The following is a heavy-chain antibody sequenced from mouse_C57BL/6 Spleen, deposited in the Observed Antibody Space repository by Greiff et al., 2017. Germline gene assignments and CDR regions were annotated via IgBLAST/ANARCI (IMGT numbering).Heavy chain of an antibody. CDR3: TRSIITTGAWFAY. CDR2: IDPETGGT. D-gene: IGHD1-1*01. J-gene: IGHJ3*01. V-gene: IGHV1-15*01. CDR1: GYTFTDYE. Sequence: VQLQQSGAELVRPGASVTLSCKASGYTFTDYELHWVKQTPVHGLAWIGAIDPETGGTAYNQKFKGKAILTADKSSSTAYMELRSLTSEDSAFYYCTRSIITTGAWFAYWAKGLWSLSLQ.